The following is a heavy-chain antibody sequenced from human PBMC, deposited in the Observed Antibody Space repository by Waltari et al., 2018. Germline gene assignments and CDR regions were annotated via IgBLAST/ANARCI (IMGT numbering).Heavy chain of an antibody. CDR2: IYYNGNT. CDR3: AREIYGGNSRPYDY. D-gene: IGHD4-17*01. CDR1: GGSITGYY. J-gene: IGHJ4*02. V-gene: IGHV4-59*01. Sequence: QVQLQESGPGLVKPSETLSLTCTVSGGSITGYYWSWIRQPPGKGLEWIGHIYYNGNTHYNPSLKSRVTIAVDTSKNQFSLKLSSVTAADTAVYYCAREIYGGNSRPYDYWGQGTLVTVSS.